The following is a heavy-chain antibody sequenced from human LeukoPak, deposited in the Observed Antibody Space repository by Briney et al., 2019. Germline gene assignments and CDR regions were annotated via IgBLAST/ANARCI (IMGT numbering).Heavy chain of an antibody. D-gene: IGHD3-22*01. V-gene: IGHV3-20*04. CDR1: GFIFHDFG. CDR3: VRHYSSDYYGWFEY. Sequence: GGSLRLSCAASGFIFHDFGMGGVRHVPGKGLQWVSGINWNGVSTAYADSVKGRFTISRDNANNSLYPQIHSLGDEDTAFYYCVRHYSSDYYGWFEYWGRGALVTVSS. J-gene: IGHJ4*02. CDR2: INWNGVST.